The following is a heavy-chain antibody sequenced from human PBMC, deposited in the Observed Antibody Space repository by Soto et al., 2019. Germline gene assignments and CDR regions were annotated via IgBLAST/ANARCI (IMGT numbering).Heavy chain of an antibody. CDR2: ISYDGSNK. Sequence: GGSLRLSCAAPGFTFSSYGMHWVRQAPGKGLEWVAVISYDGSNKYYADSVKGRFTISRDNSKNTLYLQMNSLRAEDTAVYYCANLPSPYYYDSSGFNYYYGMDVWGQGTTVTVSS. CDR3: ANLPSPYYYDSSGFNYYYGMDV. CDR1: GFTFSSYG. J-gene: IGHJ6*02. D-gene: IGHD3-22*01. V-gene: IGHV3-30*18.